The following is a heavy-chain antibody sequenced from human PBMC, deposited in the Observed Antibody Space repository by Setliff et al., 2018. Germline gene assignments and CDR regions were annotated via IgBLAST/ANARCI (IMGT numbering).Heavy chain of an antibody. CDR1: GDSISSTYH. V-gene: IGHV4-38-2*02. D-gene: IGHD2-8*02. J-gene: IGHJ4*02. CDR3: TVYNTGSSKDHY. CDR2: IYHSGNT. Sequence: SETLSLTCNVSGDSISSTYHWGRIRQSPGKGLEWIGTIYHSGNTYYNPSLKSRVTISVDTSKNQFSLKLSSVTAADTALYYCTVYNTGSSKDHYWGQGTPVTVSS.